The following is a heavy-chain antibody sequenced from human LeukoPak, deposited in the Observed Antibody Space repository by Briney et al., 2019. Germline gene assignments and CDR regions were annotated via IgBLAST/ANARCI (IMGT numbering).Heavy chain of an antibody. CDR3: ARLTKNDSGTYRFGKKKRGYRDV. D-gene: IGHD3-10*01. J-gene: IGHJ6*03. Sequence: TSQTLSLTCTVSGGSINSVSYYWSWIRQPAGKGLERIGRIYTRGNIHNNPSLKSRVTILVDTSKNQLPLKLSSVTAADTALYYCARLTKNDSGTYRFGKKKRGYRDVWGKGTTVTISS. CDR1: GGSINSVSYY. CDR2: IYTRGNI. V-gene: IGHV4-61*02.